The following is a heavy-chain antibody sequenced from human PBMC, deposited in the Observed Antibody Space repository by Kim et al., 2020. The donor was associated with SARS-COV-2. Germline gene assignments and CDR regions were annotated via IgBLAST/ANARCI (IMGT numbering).Heavy chain of an antibody. V-gene: IGHV3-48*02. J-gene: IGHJ6*02. CDR3: ARDARGGNYYYYGMDV. Sequence: CGRGRFTISRDSAKNALFLQMNSRRDEDTAVYYCARDARGGNYYYYGMDVWGQGTTVTVSS. D-gene: IGHD3-10*01.